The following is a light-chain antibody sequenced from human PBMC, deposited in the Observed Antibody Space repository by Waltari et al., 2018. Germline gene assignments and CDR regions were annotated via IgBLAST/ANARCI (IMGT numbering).Light chain of an antibody. CDR3: AAWDDSLNGRWV. J-gene: IGLJ3*02. CDR2: RSD. Sequence: QSVLTQPPSVSGTPGQRVPISCSGSPSNIGNNLVNWYQQFPGKAPKLLIYRSDQRPSGAPDRFSGSKSGTSASLAISGLQSEDEADYYCAAWDDSLNGRWVFGGGTKVTVL. CDR1: PSNIGNNL. V-gene: IGLV1-44*01.